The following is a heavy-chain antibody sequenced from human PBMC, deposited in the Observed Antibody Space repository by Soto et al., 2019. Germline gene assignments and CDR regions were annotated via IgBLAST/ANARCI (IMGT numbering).Heavy chain of an antibody. Sequence: GGSLRLSCAASGFTFSSYWMHWVRQAPGKGLVWVSRINSDGSSTSYADSVKGRFTISRDNTKNTLYLQMNSLRAEDTAVYYCVRSNDYGDYLSLNRAYYYYYMDVWGKGTTVTVSS. D-gene: IGHD4-17*01. J-gene: IGHJ6*03. V-gene: IGHV3-74*01. CDR2: INSDGSST. CDR1: GFTFSSYW. CDR3: VRSNDYGDYLSLNRAYYYYYMDV.